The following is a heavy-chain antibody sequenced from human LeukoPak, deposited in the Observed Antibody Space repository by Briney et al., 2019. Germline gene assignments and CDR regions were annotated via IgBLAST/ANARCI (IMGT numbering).Heavy chain of an antibody. Sequence: GGSLRLSCAASGFTFSSYSMNWVRQAPGKGLEWVSSISSSSSYIYYADSVKGRFTISRDNAKNSLYLQMNSLRAEDTAVYYCARVSVGATTSPDAFDIWGQGTMVTVSS. V-gene: IGHV3-21*01. D-gene: IGHD1-26*01. CDR3: ARVSVGATTSPDAFDI. J-gene: IGHJ3*02. CDR1: GFTFSSYS. CDR2: ISSSSSYI.